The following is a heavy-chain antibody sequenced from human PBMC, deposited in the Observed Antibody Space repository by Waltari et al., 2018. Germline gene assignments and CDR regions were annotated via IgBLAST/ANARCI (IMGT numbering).Heavy chain of an antibody. V-gene: IGHV3-48*03. J-gene: IGHJ4*02. CDR3: ARMRSQGFDY. CDR2: ISSSGSTI. CDR1: GFTFSSYE. Sequence: EVQLVESGGGLVQPGGSLRLSCAASGFTFSSYEMNWVRQAPGKGLEWVSYISSSGSTIYYADSVKGRFTISRDNAKNSLYLQMNSLRAEDTAVYYCARMRSQGFDYWGQGTLVTVSS.